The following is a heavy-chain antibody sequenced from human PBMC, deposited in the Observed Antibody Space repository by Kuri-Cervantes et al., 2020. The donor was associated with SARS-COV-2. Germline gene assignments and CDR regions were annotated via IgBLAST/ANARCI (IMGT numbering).Heavy chain of an antibody. Sequence: SETLSLTCTVSGGSISSGSYYWSWIRQPAGKGLEWIGRIYTSGSTNYNPSLKSRVTMSVDTSKNRFSLKLNSVTAADTAVYFCARMDGYTLLDYWGQGTLVPSPQ. D-gene: IGHD5-24*01. J-gene: IGHJ4*02. CDR3: ARMDGYTLLDY. V-gene: IGHV4-61*02. CDR2: IYTSGST. CDR1: GGSISSGSYY.